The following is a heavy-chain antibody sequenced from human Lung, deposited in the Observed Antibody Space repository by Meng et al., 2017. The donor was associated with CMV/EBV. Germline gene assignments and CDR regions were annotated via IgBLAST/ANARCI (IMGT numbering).Heavy chain of an antibody. CDR1: GFTFDDYT. CDR2: ISWDGSST. D-gene: IGHD2-2*01. J-gene: IGHJ4*02. CDR3: AKEGRYGSSTSCFYFFDY. V-gene: IGHV3-43*01. Sequence: SXAASGFTFDDYTMNWVRQAPGKGLEWVSLISWDGSSTYYADSVKGRFTISRDNSKNSLYLQMNSQRTEDTALYYCAKEGRYGSSTSCFYFFDYWGQGXLVTVSS.